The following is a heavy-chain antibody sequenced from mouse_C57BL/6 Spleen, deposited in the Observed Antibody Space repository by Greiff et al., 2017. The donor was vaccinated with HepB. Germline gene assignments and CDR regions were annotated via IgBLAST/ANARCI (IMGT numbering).Heavy chain of an antibody. Sequence: QVQLQQPGAELVKPGASVKMSCKASGYTFTSYWITWVKQRPGQGLEWIGDIYPGSGSTNYNEKFKSKATLTVDTSSSTAYMQLSSLTSEDSAVYYCARGAITTVVAEYWGQGTTLTVSS. D-gene: IGHD1-1*01. J-gene: IGHJ2*01. CDR3: ARGAITTVVAEY. V-gene: IGHV1-55*01. CDR1: GYTFTSYW. CDR2: IYPGSGST.